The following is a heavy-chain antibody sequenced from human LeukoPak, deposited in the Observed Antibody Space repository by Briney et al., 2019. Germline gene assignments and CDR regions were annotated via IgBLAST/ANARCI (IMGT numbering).Heavy chain of an antibody. CDR1: GFTFSSYW. CDR2: IKQDGSEK. Sequence: GGSLRLSCAASGFTFSSYWMSWVRQAPGKGLEWVANIKQDGSEKYYVDSVKGRFTISRDNAKNTLYLKMNSLRAEDTAVYYCAKRYCTDTSCHLGPYYYYMDVWGKGTTVTISS. J-gene: IGHJ6*03. D-gene: IGHD2-2*01. CDR3: AKRYCTDTSCHLGPYYYYMDV. V-gene: IGHV3-7*03.